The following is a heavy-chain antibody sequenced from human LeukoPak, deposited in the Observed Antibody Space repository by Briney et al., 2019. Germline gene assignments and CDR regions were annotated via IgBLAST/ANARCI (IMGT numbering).Heavy chain of an antibody. CDR2: INPNSGGT. D-gene: IGHD5-18*01. CDR3: ARVKYSYGSLYYYYYGMDV. Sequence: ASVKVSCKASGYTFTGYYMHWVRQAPGRGLEWMGWINPNSGGTNYAQKFQGRVTMTRDTSISTAYMELSRLRSDDTAVYYCARVKYSYGSLYYYYYGMDVWGQGTTVTVSS. V-gene: IGHV1-2*02. J-gene: IGHJ6*02. CDR1: GYTFTGYY.